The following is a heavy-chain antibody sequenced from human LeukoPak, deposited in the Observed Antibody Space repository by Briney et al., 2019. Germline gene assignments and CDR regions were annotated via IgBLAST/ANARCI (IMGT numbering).Heavy chain of an antibody. CDR1: GFSFSAYI. V-gene: IGHV3-64*01. CDR2: IRRDGSST. J-gene: IGHJ4*02. D-gene: IGHD6-19*01. Sequence: GGSLRLSCVASGFSFSAYIMHWVRQAPGKGLEYVSAIRRDGSSTFYPNSVKGRFTISRDNSKSTLYLQMGSLRAEDTAVYYCTRRYGGHSGWAGYHDSWGQGTLVTVSS. CDR3: TRRYGGHSGWAGYHDS.